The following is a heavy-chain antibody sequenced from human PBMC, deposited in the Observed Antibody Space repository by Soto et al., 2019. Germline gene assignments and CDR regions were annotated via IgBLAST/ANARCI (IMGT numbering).Heavy chain of an antibody. CDR3: AREVRLPVAGEVTPILDY. V-gene: IGHV4-59*01. CDR2: IYYSGST. D-gene: IGHD6-19*01. J-gene: IGHJ4*02. Sequence: SETLSLTCTVSGGSISSYYWSWIRQPPGKGLEWIGYIYYSGSTNYNPSLKSRVTISVDTSKNQFSLKLSSVTAADTAVYYCAREVRLPVAGEVTPILDYWGQGTLVTVSS. CDR1: GGSISSYY.